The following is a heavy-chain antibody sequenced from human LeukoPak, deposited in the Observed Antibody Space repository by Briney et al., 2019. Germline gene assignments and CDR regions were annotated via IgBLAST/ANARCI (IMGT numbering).Heavy chain of an antibody. CDR1: GYTFTSYY. V-gene: IGHV1-46*01. Sequence: ASVKVSCKASGYTFTSYYMHWVRQAPGQGLEWMGIINPSGGSTSYAQKFQGRVTMTRDTSTSTVYMELSSLRSEDTAVYYCAKASITMIVVVGQYYFDYWGQGTLVTVSS. CDR2: INPSGGST. J-gene: IGHJ4*02. CDR3: AKASITMIVVVGQYYFDY. D-gene: IGHD3-22*01.